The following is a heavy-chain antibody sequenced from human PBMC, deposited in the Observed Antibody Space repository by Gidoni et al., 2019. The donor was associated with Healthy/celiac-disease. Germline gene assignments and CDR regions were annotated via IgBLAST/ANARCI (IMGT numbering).Heavy chain of an antibody. CDR2: ISYDGINK. V-gene: IGHV3-30*18. D-gene: IGHD2-2*02. CDR1: GFTFSSNG. J-gene: IGHJ6*02. CDR3: AKDLGERGIVVVPAAIRYYYYGMDV. Sequence: QVQLVESGGGVVQPGRSLRLACAASGFTFSSNGMHWVRQAPGKGLEWVAVISYDGINKYYADSVKGRFTISRDNSKNTLYLQMNSLRAEDTAVYYCAKDLGERGIVVVPAAIRYYYYGMDVWGQGTTVTVSS.